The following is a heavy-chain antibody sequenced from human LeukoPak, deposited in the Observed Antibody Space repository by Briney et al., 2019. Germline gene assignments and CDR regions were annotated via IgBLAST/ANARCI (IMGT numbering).Heavy chain of an antibody. CDR1: DVSIRTHY. CDR2: VYFSGIT. CDR3: ARTARLPDS. V-gene: IGHV4-4*09. Sequence: PSETLSLTCTVSDVSIRTHYWSWIRQPPGKGLECIGYVYFSGITNYNPSLKSRVTMSVDTSKNQLSLKLSSVTAADTAVYYCARTARLPDSWGQGTLVTVSS. D-gene: IGHD2-21*01. J-gene: IGHJ4*02.